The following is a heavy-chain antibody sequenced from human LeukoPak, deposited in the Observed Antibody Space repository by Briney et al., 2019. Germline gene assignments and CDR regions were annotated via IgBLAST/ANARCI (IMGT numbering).Heavy chain of an antibody. CDR2: INPNSGGT. Sequence: ASVKVSCKASVYTFTGYYMHWVRQAPGQGLEWMGWINPNSGGTNYAQKFQGRVTMTRDTSISTAYMELSRLRSDDTAVYYCARGRITMVRGVNYWGQGTLVTVSS. J-gene: IGHJ4*02. CDR3: ARGRITMVRGVNY. V-gene: IGHV1-2*02. CDR1: VYTFTGYY. D-gene: IGHD3-10*01.